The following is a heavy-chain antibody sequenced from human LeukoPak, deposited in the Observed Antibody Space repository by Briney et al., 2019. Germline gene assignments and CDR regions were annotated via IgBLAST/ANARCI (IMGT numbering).Heavy chain of an antibody. J-gene: IGHJ4*02. CDR3: ARGPFAHDYTDYA. CDR2: INHIGTT. Sequence: PSETLSLTCAVYGGSFSDYYWSWIRQPPGKGLEWIGEINHIGTTNYNPSFKSRVSISVDTSKNQFSLRLNSVTAADTAVYYCARGPFAHDYTDYAWGQGTLVTVSS. CDR1: GGSFSDYY. V-gene: IGHV4-34*01. D-gene: IGHD4-11*01.